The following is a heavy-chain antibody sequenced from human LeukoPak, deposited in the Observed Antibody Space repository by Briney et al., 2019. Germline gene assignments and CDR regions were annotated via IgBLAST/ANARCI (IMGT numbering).Heavy chain of an antibody. CDR3: TTYTVTPRHFDY. D-gene: IGHD4-17*01. CDR1: GFTFSSYA. J-gene: IGHJ4*02. Sequence: GGSLRLSCAASGFTFSSYAMSWVRQAPGKGLEWVSAITGGGHSTYYADSVKGRFTISRDNSKNTLYLQLNSLTAEDTAIYYCTTYTVTPRHFDYWCQGTLVTVSS. CDR2: ITGGGHST. V-gene: IGHV3-23*01.